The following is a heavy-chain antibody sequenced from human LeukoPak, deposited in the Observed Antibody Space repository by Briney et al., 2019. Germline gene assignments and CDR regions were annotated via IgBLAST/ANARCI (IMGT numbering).Heavy chain of an antibody. J-gene: IGHJ6*03. CDR2: IYYSGST. V-gene: IGHV4-38-2*02. D-gene: IGHD2-15*01. CDR1: GYSISSGYY. Sequence: SETLSLTCTVSGYSISSGYYWGWIRQPPGKGLEWIGSIYYSGSTYSNPSLQSRVTISVDTSKNQFSLKLNSVTAADTAVYYCAGFYCSGGSCYQYYSYYYMDVWGKGTTVTISS. CDR3: AGFYCSGGSCYQYYSYYYMDV.